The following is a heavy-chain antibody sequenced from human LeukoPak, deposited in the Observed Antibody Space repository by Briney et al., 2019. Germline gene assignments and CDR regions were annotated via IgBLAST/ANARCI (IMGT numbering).Heavy chain of an antibody. Sequence: PGGSLRLSCAASGFTFSSYSMNWVRQAPGKGLEWVSSITSSNNYIYYGDSVKGRFTISRDDAKNSLFLQMNSLRAEDTATYYCARGEFGDYYYFYMDVWGKGTTDTVSS. CDR3: ARGEFGDYYYFYMDV. V-gene: IGHV3-21*01. D-gene: IGHD2/OR15-2a*01. CDR1: GFTFSSYS. CDR2: ITSSNNYI. J-gene: IGHJ6*03.